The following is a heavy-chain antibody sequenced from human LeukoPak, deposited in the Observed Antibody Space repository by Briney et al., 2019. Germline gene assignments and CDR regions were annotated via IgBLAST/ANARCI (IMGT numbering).Heavy chain of an antibody. CDR2: INPNSGGT. CDR3: GSLPYSSGWFDY. V-gene: IGHV1-2*02. Sequence: ASVKVSCKASGYTFTGYYMHWVRQAPGQGLEWMGWINPNSGGTNYAQKFQGRVTMTRDTSISTAYMELSRLRSDDTAVYYCGSLPYSSGWFDYGHQGPVVDVSS. D-gene: IGHD6-19*01. CDR1: GYTFTGYY. J-gene: IGHJ4*02.